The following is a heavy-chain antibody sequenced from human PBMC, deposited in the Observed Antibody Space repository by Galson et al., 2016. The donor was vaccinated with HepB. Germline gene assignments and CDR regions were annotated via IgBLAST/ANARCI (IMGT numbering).Heavy chain of an antibody. Sequence: SLRLSCAASGFTFSSYAMSWVRQAPGRGLEWVSGISGRGSHTYYADSVKGRFTISRDTSNNTLYLQMSSLRDEDTAVYYCAKDWLYYYGSGTFAPSDSWGRGALVTVSS. CDR1: GFTFSSYA. V-gene: IGHV3-23*01. J-gene: IGHJ4*02. D-gene: IGHD3-10*01. CDR2: ISGRGSHT. CDR3: AKDWLYYYGSGTFAPSDS.